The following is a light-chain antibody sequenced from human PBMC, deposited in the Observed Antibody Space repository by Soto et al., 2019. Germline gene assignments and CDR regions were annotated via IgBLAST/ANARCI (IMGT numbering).Light chain of an antibody. CDR2: QDD. J-gene: IGLJ2*01. CDR3: QAWDRSTVV. Sequence: SYELSQPPSVSVSPGQTATITCSGDELGDKYAFWYQQKAGQSPILVIYQDDKRPSGTPARFSGSHSGTTATLTISGTQAMDEADYYCQAWDRSTVVFGGGTKVTVL. CDR1: ELGDKY. V-gene: IGLV3-1*01.